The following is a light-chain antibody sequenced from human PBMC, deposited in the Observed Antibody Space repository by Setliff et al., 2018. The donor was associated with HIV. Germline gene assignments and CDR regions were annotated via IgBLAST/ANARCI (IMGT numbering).Light chain of an antibody. CDR2: DVS. CDR1: SSDVGGYNS. J-gene: IGLJ1*01. CDR3: HSKRSSSTPYV. Sequence: QSALTQPASVSGSPGRPITISCTGNSSDVGGYNSVSWFQQHPGKAPKLLIYDVSDRPSGVSNRFSGSKSGNTASLTISGLQAEDEADYYCHSKRSSSTPYVFGTGTKVTVL. V-gene: IGLV2-14*03.